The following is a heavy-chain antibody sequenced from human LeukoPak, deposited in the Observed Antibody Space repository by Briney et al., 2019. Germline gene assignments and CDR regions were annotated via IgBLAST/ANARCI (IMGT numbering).Heavy chain of an antibody. Sequence: PSETLSLTCTVSGGSISSSTYYWGWIRQPPGKQLEWIGSIFYSGTAYYNPSFKSRVSISVDTSKSQFSLKLSSVTAADTAVYYCARVGGYGIPSRFDPWGQGTLVTVSS. D-gene: IGHD6-25*01. CDR1: GGSISSSTYY. V-gene: IGHV4-39*01. CDR3: ARVGGYGIPSRFDP. CDR2: IFYSGTA. J-gene: IGHJ5*02.